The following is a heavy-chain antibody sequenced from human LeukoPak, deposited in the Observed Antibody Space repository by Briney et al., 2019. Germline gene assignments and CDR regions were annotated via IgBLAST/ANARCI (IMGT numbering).Heavy chain of an antibody. Sequence: GGSLRLSCAASGFTFSNYGMHWVRQAPGKRLEWVALISDDGSNKQYADSVKGRFTISSDNSKNTLYLQMSSLRTDDTAVYYCARVRYSSGWLIDYWGQGTLVTVSS. CDR3: ARVRYSSGWLIDY. CDR1: GFTFSNYG. D-gene: IGHD6-19*01. J-gene: IGHJ4*02. CDR2: ISDDGSNK. V-gene: IGHV3-30*03.